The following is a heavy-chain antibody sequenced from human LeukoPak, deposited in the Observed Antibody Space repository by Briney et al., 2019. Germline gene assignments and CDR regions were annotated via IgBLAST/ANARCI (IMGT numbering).Heavy chain of an antibody. CDR2: IRYDGSNK. CDR1: GFTFSSYG. Sequence: GGSLRLSCAASGFTFSSYGMHWVRQAPGKGLEWVAFIRYDGSNKYYADPVKGRFTISRDNSKNTLYLQMNSLRAEDTAVYYCATDRWSWSGLRHRDAFDIWGQGTMVTVSS. V-gene: IGHV3-30*02. J-gene: IGHJ3*02. CDR3: ATDRWSWSGLRHRDAFDI. D-gene: IGHD3-3*01.